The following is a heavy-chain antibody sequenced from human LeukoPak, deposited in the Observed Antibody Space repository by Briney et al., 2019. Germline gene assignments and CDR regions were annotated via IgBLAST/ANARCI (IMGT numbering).Heavy chain of an antibody. D-gene: IGHD3-10*01. CDR2: MNPNRGNT. Sequence: ASVKVSCKASGYTFTSYDINWVRQATGQGLEWMGWMNPNRGNTGYAQKFQGRVTMTRDTSINTAYLELNSLRSDDTAVYYCARNGYYGSFYYYMDVWGKGTTVTVSS. CDR3: ARNGYYGSFYYYMDV. CDR1: GYTFTSYD. J-gene: IGHJ6*03. V-gene: IGHV1-8*01.